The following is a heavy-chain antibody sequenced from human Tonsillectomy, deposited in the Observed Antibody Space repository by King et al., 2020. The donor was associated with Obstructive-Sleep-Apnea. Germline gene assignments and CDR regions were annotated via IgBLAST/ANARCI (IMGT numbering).Heavy chain of an antibody. CDR2: IDIAGDS. CDR1: GFTFSSYD. CDR3: ARDLKGDGMDV. V-gene: IGHV3-13*01. Sequence: QLVQSGGGLVQPGGSLRLSCAASGFTFSSYDMHWVRQVTGKGLEWVSGIDIAGDSYYPGSVKGRFIISRENAKKSLYLQMNSLKAGDTAVYYCARDLKGDGMDVWGQGTTVTVSS. J-gene: IGHJ6*02.